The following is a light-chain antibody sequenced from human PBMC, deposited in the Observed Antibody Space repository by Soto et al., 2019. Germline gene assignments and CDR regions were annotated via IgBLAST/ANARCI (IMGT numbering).Light chain of an antibody. Sequence: EIVLTQSPCTLSEYPRGRVMVSCRASQDVSSHVAWYQQRPGQAPRLLINAASIRATDTPDRISGSGSGTEFTLTISSLQSEDLAVYYCQQYNKWPWTFGHGTKADIK. CDR3: QQYNKWPWT. CDR1: QDVSSH. V-gene: IGKV3-15*01. CDR2: AAS. J-gene: IGKJ1*01.